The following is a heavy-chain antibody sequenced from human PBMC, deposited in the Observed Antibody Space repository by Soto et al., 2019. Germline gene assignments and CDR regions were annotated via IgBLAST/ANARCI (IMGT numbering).Heavy chain of an antibody. D-gene: IGHD3-22*01. CDR1: GFTFSSYV. V-gene: IGHV3-23*01. Sequence: GGSLRLSCAASGFTFSSYVMSWVRQAPGKGLEWVSAISASGGNTYYADSVKGRFTISRDNSKNTLFLQMNSLRAEDTALYFCAKEMGDYYDSSGSWFDPWGQGTLVTVSS. CDR3: AKEMGDYYDSSGSWFDP. CDR2: ISASGGNT. J-gene: IGHJ5*02.